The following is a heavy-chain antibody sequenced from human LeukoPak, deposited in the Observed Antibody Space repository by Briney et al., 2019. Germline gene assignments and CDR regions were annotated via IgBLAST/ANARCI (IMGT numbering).Heavy chain of an antibody. J-gene: IGHJ4*02. CDR1: GYTFTSYY. V-gene: IGHV7-4-1*02. Sequence: ASGKVSCKASGYTFTSYYMHWVRQAPGQGLEWMGWINTNTGNPTYAQGFTGRSVFSLDTSVSTAYLQISSLKAEDTAVYYCASSYCSGGHCYPQQTVYYFGFWGQGTLVTVSS. D-gene: IGHD2-15*01. CDR2: INTNTGNP. CDR3: ASSYCSGGHCYPQQTVYYFGF.